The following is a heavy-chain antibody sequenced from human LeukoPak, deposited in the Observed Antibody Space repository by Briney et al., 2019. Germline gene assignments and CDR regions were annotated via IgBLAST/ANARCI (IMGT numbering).Heavy chain of an antibody. D-gene: IGHD6-13*01. CDR2: ISGSGGST. J-gene: IGHJ4*02. CDR1: GFTFSSYA. V-gene: IGHV3-23*01. CDR3: AKGFKYSSSRPDY. Sequence: GGSLRLSCAASGFTFSSYAMSWVRQVPGKGLEWVSAISGSGGSTYYADSVKGRFTISRDNSKNTLYLQMNSLRAEDTAVYYCAKGFKYSSSRPDYWGQGTLVTVSS.